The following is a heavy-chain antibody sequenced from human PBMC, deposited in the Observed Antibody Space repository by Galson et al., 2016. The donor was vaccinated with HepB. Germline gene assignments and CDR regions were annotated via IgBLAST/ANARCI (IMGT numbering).Heavy chain of an antibody. Sequence: SETLSLTCTVSGGSISRGDYYWSWVRQPPGKRLEWIGDIYYSGTTNYKPSLKSRVTISVDTSKNQFSLRLSSVTAADTAVYYCARMDPALISGFDYWGQGTLVTVSS. CDR1: GGSISRGDYY. CDR2: IYYSGTT. CDR3: ARMDPALISGFDY. V-gene: IGHV4-61*08. J-gene: IGHJ4*02. D-gene: IGHD2-15*01.